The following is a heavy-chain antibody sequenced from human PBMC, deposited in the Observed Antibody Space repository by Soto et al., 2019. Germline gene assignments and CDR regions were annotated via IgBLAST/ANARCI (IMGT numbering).Heavy chain of an antibody. CDR2: ISGSGATT. V-gene: IGHV3-23*01. D-gene: IGHD3-3*01. Sequence: PGGSLRLSCAASGFTFSSYAMTWVRQAPGKGLEWVSGISGSGATTSYADSVKGRFTVSRDNSKNTLYLQMNSLRAEDTAVYYCAREIERLLGYWGQGTLVTVSS. CDR1: GFTFSSYA. CDR3: AREIERLLGY. J-gene: IGHJ4*02.